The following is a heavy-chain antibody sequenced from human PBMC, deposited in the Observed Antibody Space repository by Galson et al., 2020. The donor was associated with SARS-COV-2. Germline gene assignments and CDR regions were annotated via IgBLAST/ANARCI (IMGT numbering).Heavy chain of an antibody. J-gene: IGHJ4*02. CDR2: IYYSGST. D-gene: IGHD3-9*01. CDR1: GGSISSGDYY. V-gene: IGHV4-30-4*01. Sequence: SETLSLTCTVSGGSISSGDYYWSWIRQPPGKGLEWIGYIYYSGSTYYNPSLKSRVTISVDTSKNQFSLKLSSVTAADTAVYYCARDAGDILTGFGIDYWGQGTLVTVSS. CDR3: ARDAGDILTGFGIDY.